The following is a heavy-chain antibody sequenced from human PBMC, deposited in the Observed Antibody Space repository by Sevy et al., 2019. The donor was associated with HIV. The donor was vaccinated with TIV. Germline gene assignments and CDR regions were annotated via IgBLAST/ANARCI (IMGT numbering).Heavy chain of an antibody. V-gene: IGHV1-24*01. D-gene: IGHD3-22*01. Sequence: ASVKVSCKVCGYTLTELSMHWVRQAPGKGLEWMGGFDPEDGETIYAQKFQGRVTMTEDTSTDTAYMELSSLRSEDTAVYYCATAVGNAGTYYYDRRVQYYGMDVWGQGTTVTVSS. CDR1: GYTLTELS. CDR2: FDPEDGET. CDR3: ATAVGNAGTYYYDRRVQYYGMDV. J-gene: IGHJ6*02.